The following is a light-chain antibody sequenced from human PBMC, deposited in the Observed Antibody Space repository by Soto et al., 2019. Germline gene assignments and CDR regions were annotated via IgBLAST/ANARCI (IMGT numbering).Light chain of an antibody. CDR2: SAS. V-gene: IGKV1-27*01. Sequence: DVQITHSPSSLSSSLGERVTITCRASQGISSFLAWYQQIPGKVPKLLIYSASTLQSGVPSRFSGSGSGTDFTLTISSLQPEDVAIYYCQKYNSGPLTFGGGTKVDIK. J-gene: IGKJ4*01. CDR1: QGISSF. CDR3: QKYNSGPLT.